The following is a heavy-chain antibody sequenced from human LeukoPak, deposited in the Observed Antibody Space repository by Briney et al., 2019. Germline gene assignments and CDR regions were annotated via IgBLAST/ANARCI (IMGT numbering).Heavy chain of an antibody. CDR2: INPHSGGT. D-gene: IGHD3-10*01. Sequence: ASVKVSCKASGYTFTGYYIHWVRQAPGQGLEWKGWINPHSGGTNYAQKFQGGVTMTRDTSITTAYMELSSLRSDDTAVYYCARERRITMVRGVTEGGWFDPWGQGTLVTVSS. V-gene: IGHV1-2*02. J-gene: IGHJ5*02. CDR3: ARERRITMVRGVTEGGWFDP. CDR1: GYTFTGYY.